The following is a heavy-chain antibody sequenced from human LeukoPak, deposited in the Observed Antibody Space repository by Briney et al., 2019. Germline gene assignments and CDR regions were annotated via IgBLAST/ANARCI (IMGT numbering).Heavy chain of an antibody. CDR1: GGSFSGYY. Sequence: SETLSLTCAVYGGSFSGYYWSWLRQPPGKGLEWIGEINHSGSTNYNPSLKSRVTISVDTSKNQFSLKLSSVTAADTAVYYCARRGRDSSGYYGPPDYWGQGTLVTVSS. CDR2: INHSGST. J-gene: IGHJ4*02. D-gene: IGHD3-22*01. CDR3: ARRGRDSSGYYGPPDY. V-gene: IGHV4-34*01.